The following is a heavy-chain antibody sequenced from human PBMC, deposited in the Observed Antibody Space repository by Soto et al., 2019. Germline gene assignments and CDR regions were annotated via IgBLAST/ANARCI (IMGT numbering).Heavy chain of an antibody. CDR3: TTDRGYLTFDY. CDR1: GFTFSSYA. D-gene: IGHD3-22*01. CDR2: ISSSSTI. Sequence: GGSLRLSCAASGFTFSSYAMSWVRQAPGKGLEWVSYISSSSTIYYADSVKGRFTISRDNVKNSLYLQMNSPRAEDTAMYYCTTDRGYLTFDYWGPGTLVTVSS. J-gene: IGHJ4*02. V-gene: IGHV3-48*04.